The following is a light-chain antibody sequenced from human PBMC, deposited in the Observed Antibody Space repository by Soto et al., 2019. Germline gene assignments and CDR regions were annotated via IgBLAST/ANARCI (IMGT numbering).Light chain of an antibody. Sequence: EIVMTQSPATLSVSPGEIATLSFRASQSISSNLAWYQQKPGQAPRLLIYGASSRATGIPDRFSGGGSGTDFTLTISTLQPEDFATYYCQQSYSTPTFGPGTKVDIK. CDR2: GAS. CDR3: QQSYSTPT. V-gene: IGKV3D-15*01. CDR1: QSISSN. J-gene: IGKJ3*01.